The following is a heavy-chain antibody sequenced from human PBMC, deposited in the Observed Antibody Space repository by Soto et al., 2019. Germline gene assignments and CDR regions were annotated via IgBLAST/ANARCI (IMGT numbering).Heavy chain of an antibody. Sequence: SETLSLTCTVSGGSISGYYWSWIRQPPGKGLEWIGYIYYSGSTNYNPSLKSRVTISVDTSKNQFSLKLSSVTAADTAVYYRARAYPSVCGGGGVREAITLFDPWG. CDR1: GGSISGYY. CDR3: ARAYPSVCGGGGVREAITLFDP. V-gene: IGHV4-59*08. J-gene: IGHJ5*02. D-gene: IGHD2-21*01. CDR2: IYYSGST.